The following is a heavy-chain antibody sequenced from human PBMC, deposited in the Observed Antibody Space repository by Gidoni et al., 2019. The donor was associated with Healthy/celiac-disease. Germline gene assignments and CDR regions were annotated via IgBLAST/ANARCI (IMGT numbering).Heavy chain of an antibody. CDR1: GGSFSGYY. CDR3: ARLTTVVIRFDY. V-gene: IGHV4-34*01. Sequence: QVQLQQWGAGLLKPSETLSLTCAVNGGSFSGYYWSWLRQPPGKGLEWVGEIDHSGSTNYNPSLKSRVTISVDTSKNQFSLKLSSVTAADSAVYYCARLTTVVIRFDYWGQGTLVTVSS. CDR2: IDHSGST. J-gene: IGHJ4*02. D-gene: IGHD4-17*01.